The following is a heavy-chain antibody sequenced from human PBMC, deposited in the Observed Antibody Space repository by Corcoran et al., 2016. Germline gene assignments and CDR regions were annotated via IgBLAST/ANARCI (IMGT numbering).Heavy chain of an antibody. J-gene: IGHJ6*02. CDR3: ARADGMDV. CDR2: MSSSGSTI. Sequence: EAQLVESGRGLVLPGGSLRLFCAASEFTFSSYSMNGARQAPGKGREWVSDMSSSGSTIYYADSVKGRFTISRYNAKDSLYLQINSLRAEETAVYYWARADGMDVWGQGTMVTVSS. CDR1: EFTFSSYS. V-gene: IGHV3-48*04.